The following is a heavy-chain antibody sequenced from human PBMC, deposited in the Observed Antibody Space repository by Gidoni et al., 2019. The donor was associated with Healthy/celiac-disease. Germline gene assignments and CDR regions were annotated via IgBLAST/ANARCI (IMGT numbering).Heavy chain of an antibody. V-gene: IGHV4-39*07. Sequence: QLQLQESGPGLATPSETLSLTCTASGGSISSSSYSWGWTRQPPGKGLEWIGGIYYSGITYYNPSLKSRVTISVDTSKNQFSLKLSSVTAADTAVYYCARSKYGDYDRWGQGTLVTVSS. CDR3: ARSKYGDYDR. CDR1: GGSISSSSYS. D-gene: IGHD4-17*01. CDR2: IYYSGIT. J-gene: IGHJ4*02.